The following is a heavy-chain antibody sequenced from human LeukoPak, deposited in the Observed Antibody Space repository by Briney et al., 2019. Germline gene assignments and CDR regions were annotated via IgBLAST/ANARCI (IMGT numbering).Heavy chain of an antibody. D-gene: IGHD1-1*01. Sequence: SETLSLTCAVYGGSFSGYYWSWIRQPPGKGLEWIGEINHSRSTNYNPSLKSRVTISVDTSKNQFSLKLSSVTAADTAVYYCARVGTTRDYWGQGTLVTVSS. J-gene: IGHJ4*02. CDR1: GGSFSGYY. V-gene: IGHV4-34*01. CDR3: ARVGTTRDY. CDR2: INHSRST.